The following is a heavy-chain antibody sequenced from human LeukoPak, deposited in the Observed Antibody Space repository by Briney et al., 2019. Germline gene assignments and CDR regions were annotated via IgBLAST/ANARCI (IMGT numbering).Heavy chain of an antibody. V-gene: IGHV3-7*01. CDR1: GFTFNSYW. CDR2: IKPDGSAK. D-gene: IGHD3-9*01. CDR3: ARGPGILTDY. Sequence: GGSLRLSCAASGFTFNSYWMTWFRQAPGQGLEWVANIKPDGSAKYCVDSVKGRFTISRDNAKNSLYLQMNSLRVEDTAVYYCARGPGILTDYWGQGTLVTVSS. J-gene: IGHJ4*02.